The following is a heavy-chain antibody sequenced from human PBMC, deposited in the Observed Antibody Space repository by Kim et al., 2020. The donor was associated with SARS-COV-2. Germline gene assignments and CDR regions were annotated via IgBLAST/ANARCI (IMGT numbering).Heavy chain of an antibody. V-gene: IGHV3-21*01. CDR2: SNSSSYI. CDR3: ARGGGR. Sequence: SNSSSYIYYADSVKGRFTISRDNAKNSLYLQMNSLRAEDTAVYYCARGGGRWGVGTLVTVSS. J-gene: IGHJ4*02. D-gene: IGHD1-26*01.